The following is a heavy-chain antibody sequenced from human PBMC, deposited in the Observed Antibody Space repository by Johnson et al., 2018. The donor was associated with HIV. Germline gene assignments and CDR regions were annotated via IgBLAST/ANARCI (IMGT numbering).Heavy chain of an antibody. CDR3: AKDLETGDDYVWGSYQLGAFDI. V-gene: IGHV3-30-3*01. CDR1: GFTFSSYA. Sequence: QMLLVESGGGVVQPGRSLRLSCAASGFTFSSYAMHWVRQAPGKGLEWVAVISYDGSNKYYADSVKGRFTISRDTSKNTLYLQMNSLRAEDTAVYYCAKDLETGDDYVWGSYQLGAFDIWGQGTMVTVSS. J-gene: IGHJ3*02. CDR2: ISYDGSNK. D-gene: IGHD3-16*02.